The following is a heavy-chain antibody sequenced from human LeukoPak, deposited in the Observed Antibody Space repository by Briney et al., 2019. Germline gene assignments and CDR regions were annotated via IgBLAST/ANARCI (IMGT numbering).Heavy chain of an antibody. CDR2: IRSKAYGETT. J-gene: IGHJ3*01. D-gene: IGHD2-2*01. CDR3: TARSADLNGFEF. CDR1: GFTFGDYA. Sequence: GGSLRLSCTASGFTFGDYAMSWVRQAPGRGLEWVGFIRSKAYGETTDYAASVQGRFTISRDDSKSIAYLQMDSLKTEDTAVYFFTARSADLNGFEFWGQGTLVTVSS. V-gene: IGHV3-49*04.